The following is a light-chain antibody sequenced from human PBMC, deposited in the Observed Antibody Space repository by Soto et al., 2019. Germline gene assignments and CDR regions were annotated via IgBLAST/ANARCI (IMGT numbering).Light chain of an antibody. CDR1: XXISSW. CDR2: KAS. V-gene: IGKV1-5*03. Sequence: DIQMTQSPSTLSASVGDRVTITCRAXXXISSWLAWYQQKPGKAPKLLIYKASSLESGVPSRFSGSGSGTEFTLTISSLQPDDFATYYCQQYNSYWTFGQGTKVEIK. CDR3: QQYNSYWT. J-gene: IGKJ1*01.